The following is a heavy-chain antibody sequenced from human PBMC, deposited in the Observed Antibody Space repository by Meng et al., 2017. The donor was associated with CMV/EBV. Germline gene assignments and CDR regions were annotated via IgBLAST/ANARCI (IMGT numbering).Heavy chain of an antibody. CDR3: AKEPSSWYRPSFDY. CDR1: GFTFSTYA. Sequence: GESLRLSCAASGFTFSTYAMSWVRQAPGKGLEWVSAISGSGTSTYYADSVKGRFTISRDNSKNTLYLQMNSLRIEDTAVYYCAKEPSSWYRPSFDYWGQGTLVTVSS. V-gene: IGHV3-23*01. J-gene: IGHJ4*02. CDR2: ISGSGTST. D-gene: IGHD6-13*01.